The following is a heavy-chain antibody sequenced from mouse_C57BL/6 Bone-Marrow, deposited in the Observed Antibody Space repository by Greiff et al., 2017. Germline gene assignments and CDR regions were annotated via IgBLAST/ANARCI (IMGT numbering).Heavy chain of an antibody. V-gene: IGHV1-4*01. Sequence: VKLQESGAELARPGASVKMSCKASGYTFTSYTMHWVKQRPGQGLEWIGYINPSRGYTKYNQKFKDKATLTADKSSSTAYMQLSSLTSEDSAVYYCARGVVATWGEFDYFDYWGQGTTLTVSS. CDR2: INPSRGYT. CDR1: GYTFTSYT. D-gene: IGHD1-1*01. J-gene: IGHJ2*01. CDR3: ARGVVATWGEFDYFDY.